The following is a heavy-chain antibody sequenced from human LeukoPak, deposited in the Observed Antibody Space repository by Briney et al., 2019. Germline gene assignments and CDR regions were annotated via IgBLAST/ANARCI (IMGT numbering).Heavy chain of an antibody. CDR2: IYYSGST. V-gene: IGHV4-59*01. CDR3: ARGPYGDYYFDY. CDR1: GGSISSYY. Sequence: PSETLSLTCTVSGGSISSYYWSWIRQPPGKGLEGIGYIYYSGSTNYNPSLKSRVTISVDTSKNQFSLKLSSVTAADTAVYYCARGPYGDYYFDYWGQGTLVTVSS. J-gene: IGHJ4*02. D-gene: IGHD4-17*01.